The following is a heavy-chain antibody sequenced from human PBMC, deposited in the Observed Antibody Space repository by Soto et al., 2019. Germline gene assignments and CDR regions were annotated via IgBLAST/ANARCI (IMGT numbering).Heavy chain of an antibody. D-gene: IGHD2-15*01. CDR2: IYYSGST. CDR3: ARDPPCGGKGRVD. V-gene: IGHV4-30-4*01. CDR1: GGSISSGDYY. J-gene: IGHJ4*02. Sequence: QVQLQESGPGLVKPSQTLSLTCTVSGGSISSGDYYWSWIRQPPGKGLEWIGYIYYSGSTYYNPSLKSRGTISVGWSKYQFSLRRSSVTAADTSVYYFARDPPCGGKGRVDWCQGTLVTVSS.